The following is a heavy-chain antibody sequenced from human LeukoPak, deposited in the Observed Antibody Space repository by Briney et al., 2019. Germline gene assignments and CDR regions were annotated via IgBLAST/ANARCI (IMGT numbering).Heavy chain of an antibody. Sequence: GGSLRLSCVGSGFTVSINYMSWVRQAPGKGLEWVSFVDPDGVTSYADSVKGRFTISRDTSKNILYLQLTILRAEDTAIYYCTKGTFDHWGQGTLVTVSS. CDR2: VDPDGVT. CDR1: GFTVSINY. V-gene: IGHV3-53*01. J-gene: IGHJ3*01. CDR3: TKGTFDH.